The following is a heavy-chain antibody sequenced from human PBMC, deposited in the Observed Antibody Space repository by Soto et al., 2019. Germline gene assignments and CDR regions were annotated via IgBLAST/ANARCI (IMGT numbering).Heavy chain of an antibody. CDR3: ARASGPYSGSLDFDY. CDR1: GYTFTSYY. CDR2: INPSGGST. V-gene: IGHV1-46*01. Sequence: GASVKVSCKASGYTFTSYYMHWVRQAPGQGLEWMGIINPSGGSTSYAQKFQGRVTMTRDTSTSTVYMELSSLRSEDTAVYYCARASGPYSGSLDFDYWGQGTLVTVSS. J-gene: IGHJ4*02. D-gene: IGHD1-26*01.